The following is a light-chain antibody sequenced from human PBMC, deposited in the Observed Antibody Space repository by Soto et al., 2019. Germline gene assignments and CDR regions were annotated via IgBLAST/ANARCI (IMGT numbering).Light chain of an antibody. Sequence: EIVMTQSPATLSVSPGERATLSCRASQRVSSNLAWYQQKPGQAPGLLIFGASTRATGIPARFSGSGSGTESPLTISSLQDEDFAFYYCQQYDNWPITFGRGTKVEIK. CDR2: GAS. CDR3: QQYDNWPIT. J-gene: IGKJ4*01. V-gene: IGKV3-15*01. CDR1: QRVSSN.